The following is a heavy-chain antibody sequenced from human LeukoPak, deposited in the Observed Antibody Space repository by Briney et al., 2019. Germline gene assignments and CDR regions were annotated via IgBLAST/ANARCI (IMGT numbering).Heavy chain of an antibody. Sequence: GGSLRLSCVASGFTFTSYSMSWVRQAQGKWIEWVSYISNISSNIYYADSVKGRFTISRDNAKNSLYLQMNSLRDEDTAVYYCARDLDYGDLMGAFDIWGQGTMVTASS. CDR1: GFTFTSYS. D-gene: IGHD4-17*01. V-gene: IGHV3-48*02. CDR2: ISNISSNI. CDR3: ARDLDYGDLMGAFDI. J-gene: IGHJ3*02.